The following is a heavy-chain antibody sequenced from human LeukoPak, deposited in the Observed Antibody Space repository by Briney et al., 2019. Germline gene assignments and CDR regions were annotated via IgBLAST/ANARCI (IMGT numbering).Heavy chain of an antibody. D-gene: IGHD3-22*01. CDR3: ARDRKSITMIVVATDAFDI. CDR2: INPNSGGT. J-gene: IGHJ3*02. Sequence: GASVKVSCKASGYTFTGYYMHWVRQAPGQGLECMGWINPNSGGTNYAQKFQGRVTMTRDTSISTAYMELSRLRSDDTAVYYCARDRKSITMIVVATDAFDIWGQGTMVTVSS. V-gene: IGHV1-2*02. CDR1: GYTFTGYY.